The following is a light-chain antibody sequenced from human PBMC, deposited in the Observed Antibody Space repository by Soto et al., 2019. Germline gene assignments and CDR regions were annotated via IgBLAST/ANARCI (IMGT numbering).Light chain of an antibody. CDR2: GAS. CDR1: QSLSSS. V-gene: IGKV3-15*01. CDR3: HQYNSYHT. J-gene: IGKJ4*01. Sequence: EIVMTQSPATLSVSPGESATLSCRASQSLSSSLAWYQQKPGQAPRLLIYGASTRATGIPARFSGSGSGTEFTLTISSLQSEDFATYYCHQYNSYHTFGGGTKVDIK.